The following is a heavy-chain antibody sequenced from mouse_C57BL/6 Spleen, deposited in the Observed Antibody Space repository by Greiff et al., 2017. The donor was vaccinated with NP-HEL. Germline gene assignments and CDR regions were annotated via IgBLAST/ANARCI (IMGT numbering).Heavy chain of an antibody. CDR3: ARGGTYYSNYYAMDY. CDR2: ISDGGSYT. Sequence: EVKLVESGGGLVKPGGSLKLSCAASGFTFSSYAMSWVRQTPEKRLEWVATISDGGSYTYYPDNVKGRFTISRDNAKNNLYLQMSHLKSEDTAMYYWARGGTYYSNYYAMDYWGQGTSVTVSS. V-gene: IGHV5-4*03. CDR1: GFTFSSYA. D-gene: IGHD2-5*01. J-gene: IGHJ4*01.